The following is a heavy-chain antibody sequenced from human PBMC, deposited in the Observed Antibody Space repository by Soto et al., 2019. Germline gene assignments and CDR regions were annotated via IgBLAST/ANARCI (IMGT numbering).Heavy chain of an antibody. CDR1: GFTFSSYA. D-gene: IGHD3-9*01. CDR3: ARTIDYDILTGYSPYSPVYYYYYYGMDV. V-gene: IGHV3-30-3*01. Sequence: GGSLRLSCAASGFTFSSYAMHWVRQAPGKGLEWVAVISYDGSNKYYADSVKGRFTISRDNSKNTLYLQMNSLRAEDTAVYYCARTIDYDILTGYSPYSPVYYYYYYGMDVWGQGTTVTVSS. J-gene: IGHJ6*02. CDR2: ISYDGSNK.